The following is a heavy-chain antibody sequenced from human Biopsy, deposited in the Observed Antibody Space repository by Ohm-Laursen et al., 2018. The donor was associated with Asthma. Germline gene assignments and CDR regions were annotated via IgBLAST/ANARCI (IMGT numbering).Heavy chain of an antibody. Sequence: GTLSLTCTVSGVSIRSYYWTWIRQPPGKGLEWIGNIHYSGSTYSNPSPKSRVTISVDTSKKQISLRLSSVIAADTAVYYCAGFCSGGNCPDHWGQGILVTVSS. V-gene: IGHV4-59*01. CDR3: AGFCSGGNCPDH. D-gene: IGHD2-15*01. J-gene: IGHJ4*02. CDR1: GVSIRSYY. CDR2: IHYSGST.